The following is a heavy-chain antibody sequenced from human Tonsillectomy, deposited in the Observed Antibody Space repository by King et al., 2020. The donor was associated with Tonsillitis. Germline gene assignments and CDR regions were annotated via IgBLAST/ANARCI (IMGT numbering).Heavy chain of an antibody. CDR1: GGTFSSYA. V-gene: IGHV1-69*12. D-gene: IGHD6-19*01. CDR3: ARGPLAVAGTIYYYYMDV. J-gene: IGHJ6*03. CDR2: IIPIFGTA. Sequence: QLVQSGAEVKKPGSSVKVSCKASGGTFSSYAISWVRQAPGQGLEWMGGIIPIFGTAKYAQKFQGRVTITADESTSTAYMELSSLRSDDTAMYYCARGPLAVAGTIYYYYMDVWGKGTTVTVSS.